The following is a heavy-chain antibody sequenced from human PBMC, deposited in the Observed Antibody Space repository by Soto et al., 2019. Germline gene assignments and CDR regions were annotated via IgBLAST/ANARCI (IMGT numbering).Heavy chain of an antibody. J-gene: IGHJ6*03. Sequence: GGSLRLSCAASGFTFSDYYMSWIRQAPGKGLEWVSYISSSGSTIYYADSVKGRFTISRDNAKNSLYLQMNSLRAEDTAVYYCARGKSSSSWARISYYYMDAWGKGTTVTVSS. CDR3: ARGKSSSSWARISYYYMDA. D-gene: IGHD6-13*01. CDR1: GFTFSDYY. CDR2: ISSSGSTI. V-gene: IGHV3-11*01.